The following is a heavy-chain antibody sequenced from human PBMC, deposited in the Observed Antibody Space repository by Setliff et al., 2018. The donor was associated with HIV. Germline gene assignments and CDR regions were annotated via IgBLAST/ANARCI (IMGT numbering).Heavy chain of an antibody. CDR3: ATVGPTIWGAFDI. CDR1: GGSFSSFG. D-gene: IGHD3-16*01. V-gene: IGHV1-69*06. Sequence: GASVKVSCKASGGSFSSFGINWVRQAPGQGLEWMGGVIPMYITVIYAQKFQGRVTMTEDTSTDTAYMELSSLRSEDTAVYYCATVGPTIWGAFDIWGQGTMVTVSS. J-gene: IGHJ3*02. CDR2: VIPMYITV.